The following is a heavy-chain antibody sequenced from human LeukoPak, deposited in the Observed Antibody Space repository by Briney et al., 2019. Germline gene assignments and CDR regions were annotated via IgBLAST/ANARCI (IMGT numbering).Heavy chain of an antibody. J-gene: IGHJ4*02. Sequence: GQSLKISCKGSAYSFTSYWIGWVRQMPGKGLEWMGIIYPVDSDTRYTPSFQCQATISAHKSISTAYLQWSSLKASDTAMYYCARHSSVRGDYFDYWGQGTLVTVSS. CDR1: AYSFTSYW. V-gene: IGHV5-51*01. D-gene: IGHD3-10*02. CDR3: ARHSSVRGDYFDY. CDR2: IYPVDSDT.